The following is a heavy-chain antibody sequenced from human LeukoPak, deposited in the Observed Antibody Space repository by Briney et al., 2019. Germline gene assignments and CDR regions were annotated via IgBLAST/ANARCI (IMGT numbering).Heavy chain of an antibody. CDR3: ARDQGVAAAGTVGNFDY. CDR1: GFTFDNYG. Sequence: GGSLRLSCAASGFTFDNYGMSWVRQAPGKGLEWVANIKEDGGEKYYVDSVKGRFTISRDNAKSLLFLQMDGLRAEDTAVYYCARDQGVAAAGTVGNFDYWGQGTLVTVSS. CDR2: IKEDGGEK. V-gene: IGHV3-7*01. J-gene: IGHJ4*02. D-gene: IGHD6-13*01.